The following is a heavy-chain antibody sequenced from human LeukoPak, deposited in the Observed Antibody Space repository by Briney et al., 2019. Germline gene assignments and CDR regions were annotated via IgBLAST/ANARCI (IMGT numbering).Heavy chain of an antibody. D-gene: IGHD3/OR15-3a*01. Sequence: SETLSLTCTVSGGSISSYYWSWIRQPPGKGLKWIGYIYYSGSTNYNPSLKSRVTISVDTSKNQFSLKLSSVTAADTAVYYCARGPPKEGLFDYWGQGTLVTVSS. CDR3: ARGPPKEGLFDY. J-gene: IGHJ4*02. CDR1: GGSISSYY. V-gene: IGHV4-59*01. CDR2: IYYSGST.